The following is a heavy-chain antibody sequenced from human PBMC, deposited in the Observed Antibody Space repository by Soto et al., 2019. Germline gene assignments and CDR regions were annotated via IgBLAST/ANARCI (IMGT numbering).Heavy chain of an antibody. D-gene: IGHD3-9*01. CDR1: GYTFTCYG. CDR2: ISAYNGNT. CDR3: ARDGPHYDILTGSGGSDAFDI. V-gene: IGHV1-18*01. Sequence: ASVKVSCKASGYTFTCYGISWARQAPGQGLEWMGWISAYNGNTNYAQKLQGRVTMTTDTSTSTAYMELRSLRSDDTAVYYCARDGPHYDILTGSGGSDAFDIWGQGTMVTVSS. J-gene: IGHJ3*02.